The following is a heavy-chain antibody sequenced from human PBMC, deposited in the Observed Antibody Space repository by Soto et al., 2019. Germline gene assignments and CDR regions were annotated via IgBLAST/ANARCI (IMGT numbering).Heavy chain of an antibody. Sequence: GGSLRLSCAASGFTFRSYSMNWARQAPGKGLEWVSYISISSRTIYYADSVKGRFTISRDDAKNSLYLQMNSLRDEDTSVYYCARDNGIAGSFDPRGQGTLVTVSS. J-gene: IGHJ5*02. V-gene: IGHV3-48*02. D-gene: IGHD6-13*01. CDR2: ISISSRTI. CDR1: GFTFRSYS. CDR3: ARDNGIAGSFDP.